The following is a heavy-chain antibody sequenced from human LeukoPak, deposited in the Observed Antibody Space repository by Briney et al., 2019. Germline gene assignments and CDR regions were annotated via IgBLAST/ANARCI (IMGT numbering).Heavy chain of an antibody. CDR1: GYTFISYD. CDR2: MSPKSGNT. CDR3: ATAKGGSYEPFDY. J-gene: IGHJ4*02. V-gene: IGHV1-8*01. D-gene: IGHD1-26*01. Sequence: GASVKVSCKASGYTFISYDIDWVRQATGQGLEWMGWMSPKSGNTDYAQKFQGRVTMTEDTSTDTAYMELSSLRSEDTAVYYCATAKGGSYEPFDYWGQGTLVTVSS.